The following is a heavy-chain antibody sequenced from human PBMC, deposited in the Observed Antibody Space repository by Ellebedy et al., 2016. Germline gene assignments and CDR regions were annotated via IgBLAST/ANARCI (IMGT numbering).Heavy chain of an antibody. CDR1: GGSISSYY. D-gene: IGHD3-16*01. CDR2: IYYSGSTSGST. CDR3: ARDLRGTY. J-gene: IGHJ4*02. Sequence: SETLSLTCTVSGGSISSYYWSWIRQPPGKGLEWIGYIYYSGSTSGSTNYNPSLESRVTISVDTSKNQFSLKLSSVTAADTAVYYCARDLRGTYWGQGTLVTVSS. V-gene: IGHV4-59*01.